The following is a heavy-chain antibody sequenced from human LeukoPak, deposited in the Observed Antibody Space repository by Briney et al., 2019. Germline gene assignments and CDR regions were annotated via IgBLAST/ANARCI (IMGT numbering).Heavy chain of an antibody. CDR3: AKDIGGYSYAADY. V-gene: IGHV3-43*02. D-gene: IGHD5-18*01. CDR2: ISGDGGRT. CDR1: GFTFDDYA. J-gene: IGHJ4*02. Sequence: PGGPLRLSCAASGFTFDDYAMNWVRQAPGKGLEWVSLISGDGGRTYYADSVKGRFTISRDNSKNSLYLQMNSLRTEDTALYYCAKDIGGYSYAADYWGQGTLVTVSS.